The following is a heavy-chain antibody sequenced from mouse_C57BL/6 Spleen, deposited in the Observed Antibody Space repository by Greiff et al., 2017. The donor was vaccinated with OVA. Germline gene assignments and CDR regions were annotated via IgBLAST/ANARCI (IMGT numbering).Heavy chain of an antibody. CDR1: GYTFTSYW. CDR2: IDPSDSYT. D-gene: IGHD3-2*02. J-gene: IGHJ3*01. V-gene: IGHV1-69*01. Sequence: QVQLQQPGAELVMPGASVKLSCKASGYTFTSYWMHWVKQRPGQGLEWIGEIDPSDSYTNYNQNFKGKFTLTVEKSASTADMQLSSLTSEDSAVYYCARSVDSSGPAWFAYWGQGTLVTVSA. CDR3: ARSVDSSGPAWFAY.